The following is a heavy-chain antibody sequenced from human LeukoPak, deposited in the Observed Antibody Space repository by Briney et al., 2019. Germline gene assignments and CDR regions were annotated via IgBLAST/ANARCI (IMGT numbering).Heavy chain of an antibody. CDR2: IYHSGST. CDR3: ARGIAAAGFDY. D-gene: IGHD6-13*01. Sequence: SETLSLTCAVSGGSISSGGYSWSWIRQPPGTGLEWIGYIYHSGSTYYNPSLKGRVTISVDRSKNQFSLKLSSVTAADTAVYYCARGIAAAGFDYWGQGTLVTVSS. J-gene: IGHJ4*02. V-gene: IGHV4-30-2*01. CDR1: GGSISSGGYS.